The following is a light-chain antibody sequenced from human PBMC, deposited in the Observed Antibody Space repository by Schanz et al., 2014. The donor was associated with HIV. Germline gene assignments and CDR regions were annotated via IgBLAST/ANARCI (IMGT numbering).Light chain of an antibody. CDR1: SSDIGGYSY. J-gene: IGLJ2*01. V-gene: IGLV2-14*03. CDR3: SSFAGNNKLL. Sequence: QSALTQPASVSGSPGQSITISCTGTSSDIGGYSYVSWYQQHPGKAPKLMIYDVTNRPSGVSNRFSGSKSGNTASLTVSGLQADDEADYYCSSFAGNNKLLFGGGTKLTVL. CDR2: DVT.